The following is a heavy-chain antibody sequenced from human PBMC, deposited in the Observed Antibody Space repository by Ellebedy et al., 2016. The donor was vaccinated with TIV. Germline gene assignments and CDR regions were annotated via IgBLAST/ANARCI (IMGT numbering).Heavy chain of an antibody. CDR1: GYTFTSYD. D-gene: IGHD6-19*01. V-gene: IGHV1-8*01. CDR3: ARTVSYSSGWYGY. J-gene: IGHJ4*02. Sequence: AASVKVSCKASGYTFTSYDINWVRQATGQGLEWMGWMNPNSGNTGYAQKFQGRVTMTRNTSISTAYMELSSLRTDDTAVFYCARTVSYSSGWYGYWGQGTLVTVSS. CDR2: MNPNSGNT.